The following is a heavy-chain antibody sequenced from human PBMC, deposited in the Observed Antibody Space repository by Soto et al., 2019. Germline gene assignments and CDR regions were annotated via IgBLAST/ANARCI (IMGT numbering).Heavy chain of an antibody. Sequence: GGSLRLSCTASGFAFSGYAMHWVRQAPGKGLEYVSAISNVGDTYYANSVRGRFTISRDNSKTTLYLQMGSLRAEDMAVYYCARVGVMATIDCWGPGTLVTVSS. D-gene: IGHD2-21*01. V-gene: IGHV3-64*01. CDR3: ARVGVMATIDC. CDR1: GFAFSGYA. J-gene: IGHJ4*02. CDR2: ISNVGDT.